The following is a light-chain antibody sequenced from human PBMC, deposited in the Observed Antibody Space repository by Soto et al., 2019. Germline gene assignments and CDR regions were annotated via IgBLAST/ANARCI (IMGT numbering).Light chain of an antibody. V-gene: IGKV1-39*01. CDR1: RDISDY. CDR2: AAS. CDR3: QQSYSPPLT. J-gene: IGKJ4*01. Sequence: DLQMTQSPSSLSASVGDKVTITCRASRDISDYLNWFQHKPGRAPKLLIYAASTLQVGVQTRFRGSGSASGTHYTLTITSLQPEDSATYYCQQSYSPPLTFGGGTRVEI.